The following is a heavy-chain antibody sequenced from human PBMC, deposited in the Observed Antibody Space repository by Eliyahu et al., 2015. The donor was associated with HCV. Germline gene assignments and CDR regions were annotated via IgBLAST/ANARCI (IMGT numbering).Heavy chain of an antibody. D-gene: IGHD1-7*01. CDR3: AHRRALGGSWNYGDFDY. Sequence: QITLKESGPTLVKPTQTLTLTCSFSGFSLRTXGVGVGWIRQPPGEALEWLALIYWDDDKRYNPSLRSRLTITKDTSRNQVVLSMTNVDPVDTATYYCAHRRALGGSWNYGDFDYWGQGTLVTVSS. CDR1: GFSLRTXGVG. V-gene: IGHV2-5*02. J-gene: IGHJ4*02. CDR2: IYWDDDK.